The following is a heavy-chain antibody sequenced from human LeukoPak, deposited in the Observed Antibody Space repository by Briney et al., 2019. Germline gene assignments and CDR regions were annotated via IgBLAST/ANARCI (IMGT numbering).Heavy chain of an antibody. CDR3: ARGIYGDYDH. J-gene: IGHJ1*01. V-gene: IGHV3-23*01. D-gene: IGHD4-17*01. Sequence: GGSLRLSCAASGFTFSNYAMSWVRQALGKGLEWVSAISSSGGGTYYADSVKGRFTISRDNSKDTLSLQMNSLRAEDTAVYYCARGIYGDYDHWGQGTLVTVST. CDR1: GFTFSNYA. CDR2: ISSSGGGT.